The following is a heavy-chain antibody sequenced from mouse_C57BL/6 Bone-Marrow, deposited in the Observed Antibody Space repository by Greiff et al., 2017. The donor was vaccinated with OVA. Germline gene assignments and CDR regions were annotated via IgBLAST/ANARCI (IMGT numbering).Heavy chain of an antibody. CDR3: ARGGNYYGSSYRYFDV. CDR2: INPYNGGT. V-gene: IGHV1-19*01. Sequence: EVQLKESGPVLVKPGASVKMSCKASGYTFTDYYMNWVKQSHGKSLEWIGVINPYNGGTSYNQKFKGKATLTVDKSSSTAYMELNSLTSEDSAVYYCARGGNYYGSSYRYFDVWGTGTTVTVSS. CDR1: GYTFTDYY. J-gene: IGHJ1*03. D-gene: IGHD1-1*01.